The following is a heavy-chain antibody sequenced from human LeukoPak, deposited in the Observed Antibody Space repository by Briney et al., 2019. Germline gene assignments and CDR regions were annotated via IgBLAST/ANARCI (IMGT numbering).Heavy chain of an antibody. CDR2: IHYTGTT. V-gene: IGHV4-59*01. Sequence: SETLSLTCAVSGGSISSYYWTWIRQPPGKRLEWIGYIHYTGTTSYSSSLKSRVTMSVDTSKNQFSLKLSSVTAADTAVYYCARGSLSSSWYLYDYWGQGTLVSVSS. CDR3: ARGSLSSSWYLYDY. CDR1: GGSISSYY. D-gene: IGHD6-13*01. J-gene: IGHJ4*02.